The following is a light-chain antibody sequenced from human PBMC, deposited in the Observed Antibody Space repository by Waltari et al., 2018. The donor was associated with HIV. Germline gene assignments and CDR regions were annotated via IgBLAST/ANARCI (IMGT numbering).Light chain of an antibody. Sequence: DIQVTQSPSSLSASVGDSVTITCRASQPVTNNVNWYQQKPGQAPKVPIYDASTWQSGVPSRFRGGGSWTDFTLTITSPQLDDFATYFCQQSFRSPLTFGPGTKVEI. CDR1: QPVTNN. J-gene: IGKJ1*01. CDR3: QQSFRSPLT. CDR2: DAS. V-gene: IGKV1-39*01.